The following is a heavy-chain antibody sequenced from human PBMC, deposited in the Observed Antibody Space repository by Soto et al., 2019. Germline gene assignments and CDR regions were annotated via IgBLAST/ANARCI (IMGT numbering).Heavy chain of an antibody. Sequence: PGGSLRLSCAASGFTFSSYAMTWVRQAPGKGLEWVSAISGGGGTSYADPVKGRFTISRDNSKNTVYLQMNSLRAEDTAVYYCAKDSGYSYNPEDYFDYWGRGTQVTVSS. CDR1: GFTFSSYA. CDR3: AKDSGYSYNPEDYFDY. D-gene: IGHD5-18*01. CDR2: ISGGGGT. J-gene: IGHJ4*02. V-gene: IGHV3-23*01.